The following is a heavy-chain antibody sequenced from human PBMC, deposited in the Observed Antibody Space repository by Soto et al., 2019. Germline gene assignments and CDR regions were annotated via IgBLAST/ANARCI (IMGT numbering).Heavy chain of an antibody. J-gene: IGHJ4*02. CDR2: INPNSGGT. Sequence: ASVKVSCKASGYTFTGYYMHWVRQAPGQGLEWMGWINPNSGGTNYAQKFQGRVTMTRDTSISTAYMELSRLRSDDTAVYYCARDLIQLWPHTGNGDYWGQGTLVTVSS. CDR1: GYTFTGYY. D-gene: IGHD5-18*01. CDR3: ARDLIQLWPHTGNGDY. V-gene: IGHV1-2*02.